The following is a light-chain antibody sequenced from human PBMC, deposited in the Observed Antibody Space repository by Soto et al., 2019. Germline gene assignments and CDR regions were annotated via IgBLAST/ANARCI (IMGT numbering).Light chain of an antibody. Sequence: QAVVTQPPSVSGAPGQRVTISCTGSRSNIGSDYDVNWYQQLPGTAPKLLIYDNTNRPSGVSVRFSGSKSGTSASLAISGLQAEDEADYYCQSFDKYLSAVVFGGGTKLTVL. CDR3: QSFDKYLSAVV. J-gene: IGLJ2*01. V-gene: IGLV1-40*01. CDR1: RSNIGSDYD. CDR2: DNT.